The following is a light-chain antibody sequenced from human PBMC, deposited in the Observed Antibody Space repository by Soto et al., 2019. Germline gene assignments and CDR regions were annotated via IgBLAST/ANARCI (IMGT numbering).Light chain of an antibody. J-gene: IGLJ1*01. V-gene: IGLV2-18*02. Sequence: QSALTQPPSVSGSPGQSVAISCTGTGSDVGTYNRVSWYQQPPGTAPKLMIYDVSDRPSGVPDRFSGSKSGNTASLTISGLQAEDEADYYCSSNTSSSTYVFGTGTKVTVL. CDR2: DVS. CDR3: SSNTSSSTYV. CDR1: GSDVGTYNR.